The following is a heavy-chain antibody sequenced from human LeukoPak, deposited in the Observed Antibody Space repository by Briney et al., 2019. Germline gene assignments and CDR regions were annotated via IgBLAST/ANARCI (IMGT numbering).Heavy chain of an antibody. CDR1: GFTFSSYS. D-gene: IGHD6-13*01. CDR2: ISSSSSYI. V-gene: IGHV3-21*01. Sequence: GGSLRLSCAASGFTFSSYSMNWVRQAPGKGLEWVSSISSSSSYIYYADSVRGRFTISRDNAKNSLYLQMNSLRAEDTAVYYCARDLQSAAAILDYWGQGTLVTVSS. CDR3: ARDLQSAAAILDY. J-gene: IGHJ4*02.